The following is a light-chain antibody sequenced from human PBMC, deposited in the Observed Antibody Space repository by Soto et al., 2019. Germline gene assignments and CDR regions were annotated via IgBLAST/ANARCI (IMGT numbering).Light chain of an antibody. V-gene: IGLV6-57*04. CDR1: SGSIASNY. J-gene: IGLJ2*01. Sequence: NFMLTQPHSVSESPGKTVTISCTRSSGSIASNYVQWYQQRPGGAPTTVIYEDNQRPSGVPDRFSGSTDGSSNSASLTISGLQTEDEADYYCQSYDYSTVVFGGGTQLTVL. CDR3: QSYDYSTVV. CDR2: EDN.